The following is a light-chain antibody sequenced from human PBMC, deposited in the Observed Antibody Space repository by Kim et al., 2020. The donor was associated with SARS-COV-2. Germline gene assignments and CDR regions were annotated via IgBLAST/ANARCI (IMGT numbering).Light chain of an antibody. J-gene: IGLJ3*02. Sequence: LGQKVRRTWQRDSLGNYAATRDQQRPGHAPVLVLYGKYNRLSGIQDRFSGSAAGNTASLTIAGAQAEYEADYYCNSRDSSGDHVVLGGGTKLTV. CDR3: NSRDSSGDHVV. CDR2: GKY. V-gene: IGLV3-19*01. CDR1: SLGNYA.